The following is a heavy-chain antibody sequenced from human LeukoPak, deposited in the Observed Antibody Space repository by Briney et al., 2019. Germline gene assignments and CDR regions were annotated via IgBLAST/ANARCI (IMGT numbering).Heavy chain of an antibody. CDR1: GFTFSDYY. D-gene: IGHD6-25*01. J-gene: IGHJ4*02. CDR2: IRSSTYTT. V-gene: IGHV3-11*04. CDR3: ASWAGTTTGFSGPFDF. Sequence: GGSLRLSCAASGFTFSDYYMSWIRQAPGKGLEWVSYIRSSTYTTYYADSVKGRFTISRDDAQNSLYLQMNSLRGEDTAVYYCASWAGTTTGFSGPFDFWGQGTLVTVSS.